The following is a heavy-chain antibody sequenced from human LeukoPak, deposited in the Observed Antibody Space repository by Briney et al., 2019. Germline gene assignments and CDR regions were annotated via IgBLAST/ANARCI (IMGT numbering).Heavy chain of an antibody. J-gene: IGHJ4*02. V-gene: IGHV4-61*02. CDR3: ARASSSWDAFDY. Sequence: KASQTLSLTCTVSGGSTSSGSYYWSWIRQPAGKGLEWIGRIYTSGSTNYNPSLKSRVTMSVDTSKTQFSLKLSSVTAADTAVYYCARASSSWDAFDYWGQGTLVTVSS. CDR2: IYTSGST. CDR1: GGSTSSGSYY. D-gene: IGHD6-13*01.